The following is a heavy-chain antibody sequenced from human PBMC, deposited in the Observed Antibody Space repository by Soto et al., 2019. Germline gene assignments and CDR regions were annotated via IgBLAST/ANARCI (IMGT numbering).Heavy chain of an antibody. V-gene: IGHV1-69*13. D-gene: IGHD2-15*01. Sequence: ASVKVSCKASGGTFSSYAISWVRQAPGQGLEWMGGIIPIFGTANYAQKFQGRVTITADESTSTAYMELSSLRSEDTAVYYCARARWGHIVVVVAATRQYNWFDPWGQGTLVTVSS. CDR2: IIPIFGTA. CDR3: ARARWGHIVVVVAATRQYNWFDP. CDR1: GGTFSSYA. J-gene: IGHJ5*02.